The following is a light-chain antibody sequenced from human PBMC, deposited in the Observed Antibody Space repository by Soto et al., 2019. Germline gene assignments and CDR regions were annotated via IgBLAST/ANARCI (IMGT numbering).Light chain of an antibody. Sequence: EIVLTQSPGTLSLSPGERATLSCRASQSVSSSYLAWYQQKPGQAPRLLIYGASSRATGIPDRFSGSWSGTDFTLTISRLEPEDFAVYYCQQYDTFGQGTKLEIK. CDR3: QQYDT. CDR2: GAS. J-gene: IGKJ2*01. CDR1: QSVSSSY. V-gene: IGKV3-20*01.